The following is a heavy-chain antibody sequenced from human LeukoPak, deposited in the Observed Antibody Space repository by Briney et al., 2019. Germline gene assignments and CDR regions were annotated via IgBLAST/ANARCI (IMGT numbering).Heavy chain of an antibody. CDR1: GYTLTELS. J-gene: IGHJ6*03. D-gene: IGHD3-3*01. V-gene: IGHV1-24*01. CDR3: ARDGHYDFWSGYFPRPYYYMDV. Sequence: GASVKVSCKVSGYTLTELSMHWVRQAPGKGLEWMGGFDPEDGETIYAQKFQGRVTMTTDTSTSTAYMELRSLRSDDTAVYYCARDGHYDFWSGYFPRPYYYMDVWGKGTTVTVSS. CDR2: FDPEDGET.